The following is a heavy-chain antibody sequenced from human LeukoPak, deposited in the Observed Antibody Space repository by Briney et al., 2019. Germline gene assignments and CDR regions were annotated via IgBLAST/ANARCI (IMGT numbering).Heavy chain of an antibody. J-gene: IGHJ4*02. D-gene: IGHD2-8*02. Sequence: GGSLRLSCAASGFTFSDYYMSWIRQAPGKGLVWVSRINSDGSSTSYADSVKGRFTISRDNAKNTLYLQMNSLRAEDTAVYFCARVVLYPDYWGQGTLVTVSS. CDR2: INSDGSST. V-gene: IGHV3-74*01. CDR3: ARVVLYPDY. CDR1: GFTFSDYY.